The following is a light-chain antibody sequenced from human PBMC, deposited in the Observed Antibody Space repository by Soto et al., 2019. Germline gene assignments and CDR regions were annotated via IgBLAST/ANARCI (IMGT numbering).Light chain of an antibody. CDR3: QQYDILTIT. J-gene: IGKJ5*01. CDR2: DAS. CDR1: QTISSW. Sequence: DIQITQSPSTLFASVGDRVAITCRAIQTISSWLAWYQQKPGKAPNLLIYDASNLEIGVRSRFSGSGSGTHFTFTISSLQTEDVGTYYCQQYDILTITFGRGTRLEIK. V-gene: IGKV1-5*01.